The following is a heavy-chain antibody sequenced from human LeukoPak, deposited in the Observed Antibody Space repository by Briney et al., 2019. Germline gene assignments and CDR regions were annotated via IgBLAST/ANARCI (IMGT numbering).Heavy chain of an antibody. Sequence: KSSETLSLTCTVSGGSITSYYWSWIRQPAGKGLEWIGRIYSSGSSNYHPSLKSRVTMSVDTSKNQFSLKVSSVTAADTAVYYCAREAYYYDSSGYRRFDYWGQGTLVTVSS. CDR1: GGSITSYY. D-gene: IGHD3-22*01. J-gene: IGHJ4*02. V-gene: IGHV4-4*07. CDR3: AREAYYYDSSGYRRFDY. CDR2: IYSSGSS.